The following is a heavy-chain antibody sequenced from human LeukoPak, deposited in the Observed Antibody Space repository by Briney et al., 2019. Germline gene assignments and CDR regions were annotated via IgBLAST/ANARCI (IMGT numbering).Heavy chain of an antibody. CDR1: GFTFSSDG. Sequence: GRALRLSCAASGFTFSSDGMHWVRQAPGKGLERVAVRRYDGSNKYYADSVKGRFTISRDNTNNKQYLQMNSLRAEDTAVYYCARDREYCGGDCYSDYYYGMDVWGKGTTVTVSS. CDR2: RRYDGSNK. J-gene: IGHJ6*04. V-gene: IGHV3-33*01. CDR3: ARDREYCGGDCYSDYYYGMDV. D-gene: IGHD2-21*02.